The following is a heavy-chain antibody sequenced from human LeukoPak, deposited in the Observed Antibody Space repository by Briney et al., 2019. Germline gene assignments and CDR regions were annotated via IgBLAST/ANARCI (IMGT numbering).Heavy chain of an antibody. V-gene: IGHV4-59*01. CDR2: IYYSGST. CDR1: GGSISSYY. CDR3: ARSSAYCSGGSCYLSPQYYYYMDV. D-gene: IGHD2-15*01. J-gene: IGHJ6*03. Sequence: ASETLSLTCTVSGGSISSYYWSWLRQPPGKGLEWIGYIYYSGSTNYNPSLKSRVTISVDTSKNQFSLKLSSVTAADTAVYYCARSSAYCSGGSCYLSPQYYYYMDVWGKGTTVTVSS.